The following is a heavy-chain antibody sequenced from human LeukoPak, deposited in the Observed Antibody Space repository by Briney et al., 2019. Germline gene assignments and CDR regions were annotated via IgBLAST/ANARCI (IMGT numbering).Heavy chain of an antibody. CDR1: GFTVSSNY. Sequence: GGSLRLSCAASGFTVSSNYMSWVRQAPGKGLEWVSVIYSGGSTYYADSVKGRFTISRDNSKNTLYLQMNSLRAEDTAVYYCARDPSGSPIYYFDYWGQGTLVTVSS. D-gene: IGHD3-10*01. J-gene: IGHJ4*02. V-gene: IGHV3-66*01. CDR2: IYSGGST. CDR3: ARDPSGSPIYYFDY.